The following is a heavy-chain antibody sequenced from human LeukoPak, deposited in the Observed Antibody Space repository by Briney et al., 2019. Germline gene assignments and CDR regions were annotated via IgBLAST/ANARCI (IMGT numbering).Heavy chain of an antibody. Sequence: GGSLRLSCAASGFTFSSYAMHWVRRAPGKGLEWVSYISSSGSTIYYADSVKGRFTISRDNAKNSLYLQMNSLRAEDTAVYYCARTYYGSGSYHNWFDPWGQGTLVTVSS. J-gene: IGHJ5*02. CDR1: GFTFSSYA. D-gene: IGHD3-10*01. CDR3: ARTYYGSGSYHNWFDP. CDR2: ISSSGSTI. V-gene: IGHV3-48*03.